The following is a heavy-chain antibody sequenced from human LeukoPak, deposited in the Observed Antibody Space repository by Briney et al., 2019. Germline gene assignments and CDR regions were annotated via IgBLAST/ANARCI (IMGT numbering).Heavy chain of an antibody. D-gene: IGHD4-17*01. CDR1: GGSISSYY. J-gene: IGHJ5*02. CDR2: IYTSGST. CDR3: ARLPLYLDYGDYGWFDP. Sequence: SETLSLTCTVSGGSISSYYWSWIRQPAGKGLEWIGRIYTSGSTNYNPSLKSRVTMSVDTSKNQFSLKLSSVTAADTAVYYCARLPLYLDYGDYGWFDPWGQGTLVTVSS. V-gene: IGHV4-4*07.